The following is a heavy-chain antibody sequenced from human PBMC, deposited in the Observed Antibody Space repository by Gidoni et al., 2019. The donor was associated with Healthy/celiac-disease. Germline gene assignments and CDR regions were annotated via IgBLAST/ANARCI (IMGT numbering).Heavy chain of an antibody. D-gene: IGHD2-2*01. Sequence: QLQLQESGPGLVKPSETLSLTCTVSGGSISSSSYYWGWIRQPPGKGLEWIGSIYYSGSTYYNPSLKSRVTISVDTSKNQFSLKLSSVTAADTAVYYCARQGCSSTSCYTGVYYYYYMDVWGKGTTVTVSS. CDR3: ARQGCSSTSCYTGVYYYYYMDV. J-gene: IGHJ6*03. CDR1: GGSISSSSYY. CDR2: IYYSGST. V-gene: IGHV4-39*01.